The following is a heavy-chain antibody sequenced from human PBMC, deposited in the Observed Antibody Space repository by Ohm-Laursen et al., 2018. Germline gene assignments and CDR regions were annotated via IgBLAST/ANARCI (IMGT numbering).Heavy chain of an antibody. CDR3: ARDGHCSGGSCRFYYGMDV. CDR2: IIPIFGTA. D-gene: IGHD2-15*01. V-gene: IGHV1-69*13. Sequence: SVKVSCKASGGTFSSYAISWVRQAPGQGLEWMGGIIPIFGTANYAQKFQGRVTITADESTSTAYMELSSLRSEDTAVYYCARDGHCSGGSCRFYYGMDVWGQGTTVTVSS. J-gene: IGHJ6*02. CDR1: GGTFSSYA.